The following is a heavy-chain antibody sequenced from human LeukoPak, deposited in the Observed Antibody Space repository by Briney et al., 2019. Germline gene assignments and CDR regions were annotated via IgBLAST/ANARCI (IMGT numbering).Heavy chain of an antibody. Sequence: PGGSLRLSCAASGFTFISYGVHWVRQAPGKGLEWVAFIRYDGSNKYYADSVKGRFTISRDNSKNTLYLQMNSLRAEDTAVYYCAKGPRRSGYDSYYFDYWGQGTLVTVSS. CDR3: AKGPRRSGYDSYYFDY. V-gene: IGHV3-30*02. D-gene: IGHD5-12*01. J-gene: IGHJ4*02. CDR2: IRYDGSNK. CDR1: GFTFISYG.